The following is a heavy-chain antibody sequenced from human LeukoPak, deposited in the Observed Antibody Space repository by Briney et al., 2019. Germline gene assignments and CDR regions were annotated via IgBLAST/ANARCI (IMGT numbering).Heavy chain of an antibody. V-gene: IGHV1-69*04. Sequence: SVKVSCKASGGTSNSHAISWVRHAPGQGLEWMGRIIPNLGTTNRAQNFQDRVTLTADKSTNTADMELTSLTSDDTAVYYCATTNDGGGYQWGDFFDFWGQGTLVSVSS. D-gene: IGHD3-22*01. J-gene: IGHJ4*02. CDR1: GGTSNSHA. CDR2: IIPNLGTT. CDR3: ATTNDGGGYQWGDFFDF.